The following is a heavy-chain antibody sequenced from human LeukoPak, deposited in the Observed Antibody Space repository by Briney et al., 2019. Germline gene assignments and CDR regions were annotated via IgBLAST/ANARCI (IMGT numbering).Heavy chain of an antibody. Sequence: SETLCLTCTVSGGSISSYYWSWIRQPAGKGLEWSGRIYTSGSTNYNPSLKSRVTMSVDTSKNQFSLKLSSVTAADTAVYYCARVWKDTAMARFDPWGQGTLVTVSS. CDR1: GGSISSYY. CDR3: ARVWKDTAMARFDP. CDR2: IYTSGST. J-gene: IGHJ5*02. D-gene: IGHD5-18*01. V-gene: IGHV4-4*07.